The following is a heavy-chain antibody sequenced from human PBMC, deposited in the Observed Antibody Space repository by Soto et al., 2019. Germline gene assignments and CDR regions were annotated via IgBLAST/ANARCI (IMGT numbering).Heavy chain of an antibody. V-gene: IGHV4-61*01. CDR3: ARSQRGRTAFSFDY. CDR2: IYYSGTT. CDR1: GDSVSNDNYY. D-gene: IGHD3-16*01. J-gene: IGHJ4*02. Sequence: SETLSLTCAVSGDSVSNDNYYWSWIRQPPGKGLEWIGYIYYSGTTNYNSYLKSRLSLSVDMSKNQFSLKLASVTAADTAVYFCARSQRGRTAFSFDYWGQGALVTVSS.